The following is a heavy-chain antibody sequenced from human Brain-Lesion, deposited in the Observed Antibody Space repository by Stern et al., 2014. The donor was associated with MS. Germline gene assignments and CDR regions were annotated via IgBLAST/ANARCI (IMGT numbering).Heavy chain of an antibody. CDR3: ARGERWFDS. Sequence: QLVESGGGLVQPGGSLRLSCAASGFTFSNYWMHWVRQAPGKGLVWISRVNNDGRRTSYADSVKGRFTMSRDNAKNTLYLQMNSLRVEDTAIYYCARGERWFDSWGQGTLVTVSS. V-gene: IGHV3-74*01. CDR1: GFTFSNYW. J-gene: IGHJ5*01. CDR2: VNNDGRRT.